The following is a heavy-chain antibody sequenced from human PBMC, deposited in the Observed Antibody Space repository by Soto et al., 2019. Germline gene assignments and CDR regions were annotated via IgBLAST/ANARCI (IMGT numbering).Heavy chain of an antibody. J-gene: IGHJ5*02. Sequence: GASVKVSCKASGYTFTSYYMHWVRQAPGQGLEWMGIINPSGGSTSYAQKFQGRVTMTRDTSTSTVYMELSSLRSEDTAVYYCARGGSVHPPSDLWFAPWGQGTLVTVSS. CDR2: INPSGGST. CDR1: GYTFTSYY. V-gene: IGHV1-46*03. CDR3: ARGGSVHPPSDLWFAP. D-gene: IGHD3-10*01.